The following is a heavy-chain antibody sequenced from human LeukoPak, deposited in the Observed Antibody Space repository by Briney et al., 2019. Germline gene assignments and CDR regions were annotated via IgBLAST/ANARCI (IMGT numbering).Heavy chain of an antibody. Sequence: LETLSLTCAVYGVSFSGYYWSWIRQPPGKGLEWIGEINHSGSTNYNPSLKSRVTISVDTSKNQFSLKLSSVTAADTAVYYCARGGDVVVTAISFFDYWGQGTLVTVSS. CDR1: GVSFSGYY. CDR2: INHSGST. CDR3: ARGGDVVVTAISFFDY. J-gene: IGHJ4*02. D-gene: IGHD2-21*02. V-gene: IGHV4-34*01.